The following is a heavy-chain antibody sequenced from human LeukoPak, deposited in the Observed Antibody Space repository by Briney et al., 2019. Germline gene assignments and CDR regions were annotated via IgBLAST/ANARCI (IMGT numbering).Heavy chain of an antibody. Sequence: GGSLRLSCAASGFTFSSYAMSSVRQAPGKGLEWVSAISGIGGSTYYADTVKGRFTISRENSKTTLYLQMNSLRAEDTAVYSCAKDIATSGSLDSWGPGTLVTVSS. D-gene: IGHD1-26*01. CDR1: GFTFSSYA. CDR2: ISGIGGST. J-gene: IGHJ4*02. V-gene: IGHV3-23*01. CDR3: AKDIATSGSLDS.